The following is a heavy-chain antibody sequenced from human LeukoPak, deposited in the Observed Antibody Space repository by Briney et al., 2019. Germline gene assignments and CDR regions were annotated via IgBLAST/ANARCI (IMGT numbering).Heavy chain of an antibody. CDR1: GFTFSSYA. D-gene: IGHD6-13*01. CDR3: AKVLPPWYSSRDDNYYMDV. Sequence: GGSLRLSCAASGFTFSSYAMSWVRQAPGKGLEWVSAISGSGGSTYYADFAKGRFTISRDNSKNTLYLKKNSLRAEDTAIYYCAKVLPPWYSSRDDNYYMDVWGKGTTVTVSS. V-gene: IGHV3-23*01. J-gene: IGHJ6*03. CDR2: ISGSGGST.